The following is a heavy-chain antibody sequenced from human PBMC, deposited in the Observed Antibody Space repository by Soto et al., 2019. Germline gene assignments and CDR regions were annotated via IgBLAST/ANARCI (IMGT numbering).Heavy chain of an antibody. V-gene: IGHV3-23*01. J-gene: IGHJ6*03. CDR3: AKALSTSYYYYYYMDV. CDR1: GFTFSSYV. CDR2: IGGSGGST. Sequence: HPGGSLRLSCAASGFTFSSYVMSWVRQAPGKGLEWVSVIGGSGGSTYYADSVKGRVTISRDNSKNTLYLQMNSLRAEDTAVYYCAKALSTSYYYYYYMDVWGKGTTVTVSS.